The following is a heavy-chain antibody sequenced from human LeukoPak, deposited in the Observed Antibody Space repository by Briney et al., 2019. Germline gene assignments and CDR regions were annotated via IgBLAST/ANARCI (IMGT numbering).Heavy chain of an antibody. J-gene: IGHJ4*02. Sequence: SETLSLTCAVYGGSFSGYYWSWIRQPPGKGLEWIGEINHSGSTNYNPSLKSRATISVDTSKNQFSLKLSSVTAADTAVYYCARAHSSGYLGYWGQGTLVTVSS. V-gene: IGHV4-34*01. D-gene: IGHD6-19*01. CDR3: ARAHSSGYLGY. CDR2: INHSGST. CDR1: GGSFSGYY.